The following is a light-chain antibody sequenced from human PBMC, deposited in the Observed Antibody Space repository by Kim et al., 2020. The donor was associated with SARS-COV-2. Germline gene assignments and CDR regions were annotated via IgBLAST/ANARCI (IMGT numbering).Light chain of an antibody. V-gene: IGKV1-39*01. Sequence: GDIVTITCRASQSISSYLNWYQQKPGKAPKLLIYAASSLQSGVPSRFSGSGSGTDFTLTISSLQPEDFATYYCQQSYSTPPITFGPGTKVDIK. CDR3: QQSYSTPPIT. CDR1: QSISSY. J-gene: IGKJ3*01. CDR2: AAS.